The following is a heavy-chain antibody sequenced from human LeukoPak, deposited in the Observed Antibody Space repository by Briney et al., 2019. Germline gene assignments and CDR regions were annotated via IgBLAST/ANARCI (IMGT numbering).Heavy chain of an antibody. J-gene: IGHJ6*03. CDR1: GFTFSSYG. D-gene: IGHD2-15*01. V-gene: IGHV3-30*02. Sequence: PGGSLRLSCAASGFTFSSYGLHGLRQAPGRGLTGVAFIRYDGSNNYYADSVKGRFIISRDNSKNTVYLQMNSLRAEDTAVYYCAKDEDCSGGSCYFLMDVWGKGTTVTVSS. CDR2: IRYDGSNN. CDR3: AKDEDCSGGSCYFLMDV.